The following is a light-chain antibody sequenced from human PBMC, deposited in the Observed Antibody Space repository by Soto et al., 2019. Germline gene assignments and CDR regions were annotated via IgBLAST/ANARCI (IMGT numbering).Light chain of an antibody. CDR1: QTTNKY. CDR3: QQSNSMPYA. J-gene: IGKJ2*01. CDR2: AAS. Sequence: DIQMTQSPSSLSASVGDRVTITCRASQTTNKYLNWYQLKPGKAPKLLIYAASTLQTGVPSRFTGSGSGTDFTLTIISLQPEDYATYYCQQSNSMPYAFGPGTKVDIK. V-gene: IGKV1-39*01.